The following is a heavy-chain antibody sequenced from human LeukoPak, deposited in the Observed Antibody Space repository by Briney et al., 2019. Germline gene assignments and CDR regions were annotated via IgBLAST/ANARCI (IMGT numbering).Heavy chain of an antibody. CDR2: ISGSGGST. J-gene: IGHJ5*02. D-gene: IGHD2-8*02. CDR1: GFTLSSYA. V-gene: IGHV3-23*01. CDR3: AKDLYWGITIGNNWFDP. Sequence: GGSLRLSCAASGFTLSSYAMSWVRQAPGKGLEWVSAISGSGGSTYYADSVKGRFTISRDNSKNTLYLQMNSLRAEDTAVYYCAKDLYWGITIGNNWFDPWGQGTLVTVSS.